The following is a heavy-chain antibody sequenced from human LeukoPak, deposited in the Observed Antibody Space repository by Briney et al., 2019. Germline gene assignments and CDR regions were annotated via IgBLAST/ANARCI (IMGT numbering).Heavy chain of an antibody. CDR2: IYYSGST. V-gene: IGHV4-39*01. CDR1: GGSISSSSYY. Sequence: PSETLSLTCTVSGGSISSSSYYWGWIRQPPGKGLEWIGSIYYSGSTYYNPSLKSRVTISVDTSKNQFSLKLSSVTAADTAVYYCATRGVQEQTFDIWGQGTMVTVSS. CDR3: ATRGVQEQTFDI. J-gene: IGHJ3*02. D-gene: IGHD1/OR15-1a*01.